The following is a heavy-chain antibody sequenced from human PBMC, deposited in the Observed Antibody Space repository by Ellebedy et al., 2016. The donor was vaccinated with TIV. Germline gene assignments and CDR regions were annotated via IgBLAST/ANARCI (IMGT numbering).Heavy chain of an antibody. D-gene: IGHD6-19*01. CDR2: FYASGST. CDR1: GGSINSDSYY. Sequence: SETLSLXXTVSGGSINSDSYYWTWIRQPAGKGLEWIGRFYASGSTNYNPSLKSRVTMSVDTSKNQFSLKLSSVTAADTAVYYCARVLAVAGTPIDYWGPGTLVAVSS. V-gene: IGHV4-61*02. CDR3: ARVLAVAGTPIDY. J-gene: IGHJ4*01.